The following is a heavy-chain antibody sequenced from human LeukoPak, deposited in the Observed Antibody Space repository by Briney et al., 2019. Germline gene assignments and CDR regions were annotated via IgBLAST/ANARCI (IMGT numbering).Heavy chain of an antibody. J-gene: IGHJ6*03. D-gene: IGHD1-14*01. CDR2: IYSGGST. Sequence: GGSLRPSCAASGFPVSSNYMSWVRQAPGKGLEGVSVIYSGGSTYYADSVKGRFTISRDNSKNTLYLQMNSLRAEDTAVYYCARDQRTGHHYYYYMDVWGKGTTVTVSS. CDR3: ARDQRTGHHYYYYMDV. V-gene: IGHV3-66*01. CDR1: GFPVSSNY.